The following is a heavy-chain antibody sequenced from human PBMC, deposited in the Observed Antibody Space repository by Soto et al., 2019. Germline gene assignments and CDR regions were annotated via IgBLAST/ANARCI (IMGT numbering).Heavy chain of an antibody. J-gene: IGHJ2*01. CDR2: IIPIFGTA. CDR1: GGTFSSYA. Sequence: QVQLVQSGAEVKKPGSSVKVSCKASGGTFSSYAISWVRQAPGQGLEWMGGIIPIFGTANYAQKFQGRVTITADKSTGTAYVERSSLRSEDTGVGYCVVAGRRVLVYWYFELWGRGTLVSGS. CDR3: VVAGRRVLVYWYFEL. V-gene: IGHV1-69*06. D-gene: IGHD6-19*01.